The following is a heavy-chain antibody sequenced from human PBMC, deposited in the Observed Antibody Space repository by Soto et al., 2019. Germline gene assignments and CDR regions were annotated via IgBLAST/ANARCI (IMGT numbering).Heavy chain of an antibody. CDR2: ISAYNGNT. V-gene: IGHV1-18*04. J-gene: IGHJ4*02. CDR3: ARAYNWNDDPFDY. D-gene: IGHD1-20*01. CDR1: GYTFTSYG. Sequence: QVQLVQSGAEVKKPGASVKVSCKASGYTFTSYGISWVRQAPGQGLEWMGWISAYNGNTNYAQKLQGRVTMYTDTSPSTAYMELRSLRSYDTAVYYCARAYNWNDDPFDYWCQGTLVTVSA.